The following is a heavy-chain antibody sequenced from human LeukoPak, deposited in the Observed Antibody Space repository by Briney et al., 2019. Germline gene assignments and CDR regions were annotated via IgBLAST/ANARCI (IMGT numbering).Heavy chain of an antibody. CDR1: GFTFISYA. Sequence: SLRLSCAASGFTFISYAMHWVRQAPGKGLEWVSGISWNSGSIGYADSVKGRFTISRDNAKNSLYLQMNSLRAEDTALYYCAKGSKRDKGSGDYVFDYWGQGTLVTVSS. D-gene: IGHD4-17*01. CDR3: AKGSKRDKGSGDYVFDY. V-gene: IGHV3-9*01. CDR2: ISWNSGSI. J-gene: IGHJ4*02.